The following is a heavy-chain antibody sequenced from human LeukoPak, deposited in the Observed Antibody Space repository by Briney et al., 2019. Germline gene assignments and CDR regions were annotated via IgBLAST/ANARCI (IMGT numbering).Heavy chain of an antibody. Sequence: GGSLRLSCAASGFTFSSYAMSWVRQAPGKGLEWVSAIRGSGGSTYYADSGKGPFTISRDNSKNTLYLQMNSLRAEDTAVYYCAKGFDWLLSHFDYWGQGTLVTVSS. CDR3: AKGFDWLLSHFDY. J-gene: IGHJ4*02. CDR1: GFTFSSYA. CDR2: IRGSGGST. D-gene: IGHD3-9*01. V-gene: IGHV3-23*01.